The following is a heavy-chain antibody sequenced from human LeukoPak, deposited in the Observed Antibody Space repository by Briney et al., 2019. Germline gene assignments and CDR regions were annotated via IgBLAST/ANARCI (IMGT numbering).Heavy chain of an antibody. CDR3: ARLYSNSLYYFDY. CDR1: GGSISSSSYY. V-gene: IGHV4-39*01. CDR2: IYYSGST. Sequence: PSETLSLTCAVSGGSISSSSYYWGWIRQPPGKGLEWIGSIYYSGSTYYNPSLKSRVTISVDTSKNQFSLKLSSVTAADTAVYYCARLYSNSLYYFDYWGQGTLVTVSS. J-gene: IGHJ4*02. D-gene: IGHD6-6*01.